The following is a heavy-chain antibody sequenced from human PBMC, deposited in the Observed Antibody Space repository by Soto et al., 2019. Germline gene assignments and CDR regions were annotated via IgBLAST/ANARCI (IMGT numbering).Heavy chain of an antibody. Sequence: GASVKVSCKASGYTFTSYGISWVRQAPGQGLEWMAWISAYNGNTNYAQKLQGRVTMTTDTSTSTAYMELRSLRSDDTAVYYCARGVLMVYAPRKVVGWFDPWGQGTLVTVSS. J-gene: IGHJ5*02. CDR1: GYTFTSYG. CDR3: ARGVLMVYAPRKVVGWFDP. V-gene: IGHV1-18*04. D-gene: IGHD2-8*01. CDR2: ISAYNGNT.